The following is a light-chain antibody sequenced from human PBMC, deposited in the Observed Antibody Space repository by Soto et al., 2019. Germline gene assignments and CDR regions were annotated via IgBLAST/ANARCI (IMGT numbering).Light chain of an antibody. V-gene: IGKV1-5*03. CDR3: QQYNSYSWT. J-gene: IGKJ1*01. CDR2: KVS. CDR1: QSLNNW. Sequence: DIQMTQSPSTLSASVGDRATITCRASQSLNNWLAWYQQKPGNAPKLLIYKVSNLESGVPSRFSGSGSGTEFTLTISSLQPDDFATYYCQQYNSYSWTFGQGTKVEIK.